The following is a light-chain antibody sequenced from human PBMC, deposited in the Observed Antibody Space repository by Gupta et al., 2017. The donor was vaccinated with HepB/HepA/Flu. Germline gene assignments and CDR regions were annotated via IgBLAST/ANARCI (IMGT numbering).Light chain of an antibody. V-gene: IGLV7-46*01. CDR2: DTT. CDR1: TGPVTSGHY. J-gene: IGLJ3*02. Sequence: QAVVTQEPSLPVSPGGTVTLTCGSSTGPVTSGHYPYWFQQKPGQAPRTRSFDTTSKHSWTPARFSGSLLGGNATLTRSGAQAEDESYYYCLLYNTGVGVFGGGTKLTVL. CDR3: LLYNTGVGV.